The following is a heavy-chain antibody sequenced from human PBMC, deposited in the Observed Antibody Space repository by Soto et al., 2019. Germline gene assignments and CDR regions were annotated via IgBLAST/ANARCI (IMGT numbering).Heavy chain of an antibody. V-gene: IGHV4-59*08. Sequence: QVHLQGSGPGLVKPSETLSLTCTVSGGSISPYSWSWIRQPPGKGLEWSGYIFYNGGTNYNPSLKSRVTITVDTSNNQFSLRLTSVTAADTAVYYCARYHSSGFYGDYWGQGTLVTVSS. CDR1: GGSISPYS. J-gene: IGHJ4*02. CDR3: ARYHSSGFYGDY. CDR2: IFYNGGT. D-gene: IGHD6-19*01.